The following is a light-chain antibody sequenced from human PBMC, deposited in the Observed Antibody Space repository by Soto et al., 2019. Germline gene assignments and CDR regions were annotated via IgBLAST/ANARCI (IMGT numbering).Light chain of an antibody. CDR2: AAS. CDR3: QQLNSYPT. CDR1: QSITSY. Sequence: DIQMTQSPSSLSASVGDRVTITCRASQSITSYLNWYQQKPGKAPKLLIYAASTLQSGVPSRFSGSGSGTEFTLTISSLQPEDFATYYCQQLNSYPTFGQGTRLEI. V-gene: IGKV1-9*01. J-gene: IGKJ5*01.